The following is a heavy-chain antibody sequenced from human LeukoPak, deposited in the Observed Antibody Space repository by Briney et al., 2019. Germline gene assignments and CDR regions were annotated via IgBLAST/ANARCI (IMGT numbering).Heavy chain of an antibody. CDR1: GFIFSDYG. J-gene: IGHJ4*02. Sequence: GNSLRLSCAASGFIFSDYGMHWVRQAPGKGPEWGAVIADDGTQRYVDSVKGRFTISRDNSENKVYLQMNRLRVEDTAVYYCAKDKYDYDSPYFDAWGQGTLVTVS. CDR2: IADDGTQR. D-gene: IGHD3-22*01. CDR3: AKDKYDYDSPYFDA. V-gene: IGHV3-30*18.